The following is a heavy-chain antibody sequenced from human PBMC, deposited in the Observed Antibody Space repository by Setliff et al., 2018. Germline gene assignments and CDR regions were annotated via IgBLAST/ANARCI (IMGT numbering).Heavy chain of an antibody. CDR1: GDSFSDYY. D-gene: IGHD5-18*01. CDR2: ISPDGTIT. V-gene: IGHV3-11*04. Sequence: LSLTCAVYGDSFSDYYWSWIRQPPGKGLVWVSRISPDGTITNYADSVKGRFTISRDNAKNSLFLQMNSLRAEDTALYYCAKFVGYTYGYDYWGRGTLVTVSS. J-gene: IGHJ4*02. CDR3: AKFVGYTYGYDY.